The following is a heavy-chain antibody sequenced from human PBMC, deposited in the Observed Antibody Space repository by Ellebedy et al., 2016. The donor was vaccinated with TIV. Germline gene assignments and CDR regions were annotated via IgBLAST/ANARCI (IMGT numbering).Heavy chain of an antibody. V-gene: IGHV3-30*18. CDR3: AKYSQGGYDLPLGS. D-gene: IGHD5-12*01. Sequence: GESLKISCAASGFTFSNFGMHWVRQAPGKGLEWVAAISYHESNKWYADSVRGRFTVSRDNSKNTLFLQLTSLRAEDTALYYCAKYSQGGYDLPLGSWGQGTRVTVSS. J-gene: IGHJ4*02. CDR1: GFTFSNFG. CDR2: ISYHESNK.